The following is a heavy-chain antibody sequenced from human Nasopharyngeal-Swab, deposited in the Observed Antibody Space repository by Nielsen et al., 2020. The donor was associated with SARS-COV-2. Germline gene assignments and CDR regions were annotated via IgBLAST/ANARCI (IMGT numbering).Heavy chain of an antibody. J-gene: IGHJ4*02. Sequence: GESLKISCVASGFTFSGYAMSWVRQAPGKGLEWVSAVSGSGRTTYYADSVKGRFTISRDNSKNTLYLQMNNLRAEDTAVYYCKRDYYDRSSYVGLVDYWGQGTLVTVSS. D-gene: IGHD3-22*01. CDR2: VSGSGRTT. V-gene: IGHV3-23*01. CDR1: GFTFSGYA. CDR3: KRDYYDRSSYVGLVDY.